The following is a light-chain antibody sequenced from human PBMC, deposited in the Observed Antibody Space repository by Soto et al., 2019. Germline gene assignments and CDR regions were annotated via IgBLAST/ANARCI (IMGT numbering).Light chain of an antibody. J-gene: IGLJ2*01. V-gene: IGLV2-23*01. CDR3: SSYAGSSIYVV. Sequence: QSVLTQPASVSGSPGQSITISCTGTNNDVKSYNLVSWYQQHPGKAPKVMLYEGNKRPSGVSNRFSASKSGNTASLTIFGLQADDEADYYCSSYAGSSIYVVFGGGTKVTVL. CDR2: EGN. CDR1: NNDVKSYNL.